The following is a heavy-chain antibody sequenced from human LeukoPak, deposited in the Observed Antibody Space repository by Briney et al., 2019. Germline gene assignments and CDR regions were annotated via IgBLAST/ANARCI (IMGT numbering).Heavy chain of an antibody. CDR1: GFTFSSYA. J-gene: IGHJ4*02. CDR3: AKDPHSYSSGWHRFY. CDR2: ISGSGGST. Sequence: PGGSLRLSCAASGFTFSSYAMSWVRQAPGKGLEWVSAISGSGGSTYYADSVKGRFTISRDNSKNTLYLQMNSLRAEDTAVYYCAKDPHSYSSGWHRFYWGQGTLVTVSS. V-gene: IGHV3-23*01. D-gene: IGHD6-19*01.